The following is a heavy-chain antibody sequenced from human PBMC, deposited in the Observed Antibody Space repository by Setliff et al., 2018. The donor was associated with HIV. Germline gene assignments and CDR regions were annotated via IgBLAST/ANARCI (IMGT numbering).Heavy chain of an antibody. J-gene: IGHJ5*02. CDR3: ATSPRGTYYDILSGRRRGWFDP. Sequence: AAAVKVSCKASGGTFSSYAITWVRQAPGQGPEWMGGIIPIYGTPNYAQRFQGRVTITADESTCTAYMDLSSLTSDDTALYYCATSPRGTYYDILSGRRRGWFDPWGQGTLVTVSS. CDR2: IIPIYGTP. V-gene: IGHV1-69*13. CDR1: GGTFSSYA. D-gene: IGHD3-9*01.